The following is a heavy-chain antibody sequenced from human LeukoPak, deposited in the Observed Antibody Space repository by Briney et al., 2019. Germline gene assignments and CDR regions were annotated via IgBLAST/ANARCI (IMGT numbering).Heavy chain of an antibody. V-gene: IGHV3-23*01. Sequence: GGSLRLSRAASGFTFGSYAMSWVRQAPGKGLEWVSAISGTGASTYYADSVKGRFTISRDNSKNTLFLQMNSLRAEDTAVYYCARTLSSRWTFDYWGQGTLVTVSS. CDR2: ISGTGAST. CDR1: GFTFGSYA. D-gene: IGHD6-13*01. J-gene: IGHJ4*02. CDR3: ARTLSSRWTFDY.